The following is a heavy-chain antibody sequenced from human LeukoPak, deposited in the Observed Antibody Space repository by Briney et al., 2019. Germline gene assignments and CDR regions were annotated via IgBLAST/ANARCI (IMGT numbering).Heavy chain of an antibody. CDR3: ARHGGYCSSTSCYYYYYGMDV. V-gene: IGHV5-51*01. CDR2: IYPGDSDT. CDR1: GYSFTSYW. J-gene: IGHJ6*02. Sequence: GESLKISCKGSGYSFTSYWIGWVRQIPGKGLEWMGIIYPGDSDTRYSPSFQGQVTISADKSISTAYLQWSSLKASDTAMYYCARHGGYCSSTSCYYYYYGMDVWGQGTTVTVSS. D-gene: IGHD2-2*01.